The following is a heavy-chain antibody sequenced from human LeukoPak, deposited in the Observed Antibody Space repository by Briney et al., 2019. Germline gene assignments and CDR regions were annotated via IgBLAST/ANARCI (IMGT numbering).Heavy chain of an antibody. CDR2: MNPNSGNT. J-gene: IGHJ3*02. CDR1: GYTFTSYG. V-gene: IGHV1-8*02. Sequence: ASVKVSCKASGYTFTSYGISWVRQATGQGLEWMGWMNPNSGNTGYAQKFQGRVTMTRNTSISTAYMELSSLRSEDTAVYYCASGGSYGGYDAFDIWGQGTMVTVSS. CDR3: ASGGSYGGYDAFDI. D-gene: IGHD1-26*01.